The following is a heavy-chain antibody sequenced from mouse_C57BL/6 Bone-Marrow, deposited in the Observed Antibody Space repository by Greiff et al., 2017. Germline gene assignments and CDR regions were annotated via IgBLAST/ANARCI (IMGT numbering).Heavy chain of an antibody. V-gene: IGHV5-12*01. J-gene: IGHJ4*01. CDR3: ARGWLLHAMDY. Sequence: VKLMESGGGLVQPGGSLKLSCAASGFTFSDSYMYWVRQTPEKRLEWVAYISNGGGSTYYPAPVKGRFTISRDNAKNTLYLQMSRLKSEDTAMYYCARGWLLHAMDYWGQGTSVTVSS. CDR2: ISNGGGST. D-gene: IGHD2-3*01. CDR1: GFTFSDSY.